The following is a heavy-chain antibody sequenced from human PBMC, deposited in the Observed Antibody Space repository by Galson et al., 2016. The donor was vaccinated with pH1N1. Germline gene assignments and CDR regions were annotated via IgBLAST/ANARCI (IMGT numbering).Heavy chain of an antibody. CDR2: INSDGSTT. CDR3: ARGNMGLDY. V-gene: IGHV3-74*01. CDR1: GFTFSKHW. D-gene: IGHD2/OR15-2a*01. Sequence: LRLSCAASGFTFSKHWMHWARQVPGKGLVWVSHINSDGSTTNYAGSVKGRFTISRDNAKNTLSLQMNSLGVEDTAVYYCARGNMGLDYWGQGILVTVSS. J-gene: IGHJ4*02.